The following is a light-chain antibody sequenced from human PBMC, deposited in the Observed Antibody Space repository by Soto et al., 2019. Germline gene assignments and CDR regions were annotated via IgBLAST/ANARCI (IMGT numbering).Light chain of an antibody. CDR2: GAS. V-gene: IGKV3-15*01. CDR1: QSVSSY. CDR3: QQYSKWPLT. Sequence: EIVMTQSPATLSVSPGARAPLSCRASQSVSSYLAWYQQKPGQAPRLLIYGASTRATGIPARFSGSGSGTEFILTISSLQSEDFAVYYCQQYSKWPLTFGGGTKVDIK. J-gene: IGKJ4*01.